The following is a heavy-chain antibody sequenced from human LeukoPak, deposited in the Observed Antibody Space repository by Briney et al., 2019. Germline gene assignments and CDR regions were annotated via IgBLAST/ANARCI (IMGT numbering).Heavy chain of an antibody. J-gene: IGHJ5*02. CDR3: ARVHSKPPRWFDP. V-gene: IGHV1-2*02. CDR1: GYTFTGYY. Sequence: ASVKVSCKASGYTFTGYYMHWVRQAPGQGLEWMGWINPNSGGTNYAQKFQGRVTMTRDASISTAYMELSRLRSDDTAVYYCARVHSKPPRWFDPWGQGTLVTVSS. CDR2: INPNSGGT. D-gene: IGHD6-13*01.